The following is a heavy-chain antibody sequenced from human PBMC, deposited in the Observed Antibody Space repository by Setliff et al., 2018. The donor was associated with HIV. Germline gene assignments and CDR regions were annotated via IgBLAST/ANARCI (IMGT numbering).Heavy chain of an antibody. CDR2: ISGSGAST. J-gene: IGHJ5*02. CDR1: GFTFNTYA. CDR3: AQDYTATFWEYNWFDP. D-gene: IGHD3-3*01. V-gene: IGHV3-23*01. Sequence: GESLKISCAASGFTFNTYAMSWVRQAPGKGLEWVSVISGSGASTFYADSVKGRFTISRDNAKNTLYLQMNNLRAEDTALYFCAQDYTATFWEYNWFDPWGQGTLVTVSS.